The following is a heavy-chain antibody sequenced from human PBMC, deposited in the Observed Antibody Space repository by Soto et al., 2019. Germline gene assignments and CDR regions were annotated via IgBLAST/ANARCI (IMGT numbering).Heavy chain of an antibody. D-gene: IGHD6-13*01. J-gene: IGHJ3*01. V-gene: IGHV4-59*01. CDR1: GASISVYY. CDR3: AREGYSSSWYLAGAFDL. Sequence: PSETLSLTCTVSGASISVYYWTWIRQPPGKELEWIGYISYTGSTNYSPSLKSRVTISVDTSKNQFSLKLSSVTAADTAVYYCAREGYSSSWYLAGAFDLWGQGTMVTVSS. CDR2: ISYTGST.